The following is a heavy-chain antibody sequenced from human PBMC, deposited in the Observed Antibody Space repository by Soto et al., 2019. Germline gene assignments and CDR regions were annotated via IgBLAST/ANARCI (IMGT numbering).Heavy chain of an antibody. CDR1: GFSLSNARMG. J-gene: IGHJ5*02. D-gene: IGHD6-13*01. V-gene: IGHV2-26*01. CDR3: ARIPGGYSSSWFWGWFDP. CDR2: IFSNDEK. Sequence: QVTLKESGPVLVKPTEALTLTCTVPGFSLSNARMGVSWIRQPPGKALEWLAHIFSNDEKSYSTSLKSRLTISKDTSKSQVVLTMTNMDPVDTATYYCARIPGGYSSSWFWGWFDPWGQGTLVTVSS.